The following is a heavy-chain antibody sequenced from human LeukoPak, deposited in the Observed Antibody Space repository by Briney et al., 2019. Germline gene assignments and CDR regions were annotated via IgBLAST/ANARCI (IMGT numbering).Heavy chain of an antibody. D-gene: IGHD5-18*01. Sequence: GESLKISCKGSGYSFTSYWIGWVRQMPGKGQEWMGIIYPGDSDTRYSPSFQGQVTISADKSISTAYLQWSSLRASDTAMYYCARPLRGYSYGDQSFDYWGQGTLVTVSS. CDR1: GYSFTSYW. V-gene: IGHV5-51*01. J-gene: IGHJ4*02. CDR3: ARPLRGYSYGDQSFDY. CDR2: IYPGDSDT.